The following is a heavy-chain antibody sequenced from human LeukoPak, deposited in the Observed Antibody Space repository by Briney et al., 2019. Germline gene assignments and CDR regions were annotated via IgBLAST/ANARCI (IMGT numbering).Heavy chain of an antibody. D-gene: IGHD2-2*02. CDR2: IYYSGST. CDR3: ARDRALVVPAAIGEDYYYYYMDV. V-gene: IGHV4-59*12. J-gene: IGHJ6*03. CDR1: GGSISSYY. Sequence: SETLSLTCTVSGGSISSYYWSWIRQPPGKGLEWIGYIYYSGSTNYNPSLKSRVTISVDTSKNQFSLKLSSVTAADTAVYYCARDRALVVPAAIGEDYYYYYMDVWGKGTTVTVSS.